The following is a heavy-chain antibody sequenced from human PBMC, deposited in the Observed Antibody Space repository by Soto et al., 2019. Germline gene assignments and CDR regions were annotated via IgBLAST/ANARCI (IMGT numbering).Heavy chain of an antibody. V-gene: IGHV3-30*03. CDR1: GFTFSTYA. D-gene: IGHD2-2*01. Sequence: SGGSLRLSCAASGFTFSTYAMHWVRQAPGKGLEWVAVLSYDGSNKYYADSVKGRFTISRDNSKNTLYLQMNSLRAEDTAVYYCARVVPAAMYYSYGMDFWGQGTTVTVSS. J-gene: IGHJ6*02. CDR2: LSYDGSNK. CDR3: ARVVPAAMYYSYGMDF.